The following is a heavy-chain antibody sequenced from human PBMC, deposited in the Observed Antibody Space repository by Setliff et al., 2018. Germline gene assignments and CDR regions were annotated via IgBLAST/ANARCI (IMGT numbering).Heavy chain of an antibody. CDR1: GYTFTNYG. V-gene: IGHV1-18*01. J-gene: IGHJ4*02. Sequence: ASVKVSCKTSGYTFTNYGITWVRQAPGQGLEWMGWINDYNTNTNYAQKLQGRVAMTTDTSTSTAYMELRSLRSDDSAVYYCARINFYVSSGYYYAPDYWGQGTLVTVSS. CDR3: ARINFYVSSGYYYAPDY. CDR2: INDYNTNT. D-gene: IGHD3-22*01.